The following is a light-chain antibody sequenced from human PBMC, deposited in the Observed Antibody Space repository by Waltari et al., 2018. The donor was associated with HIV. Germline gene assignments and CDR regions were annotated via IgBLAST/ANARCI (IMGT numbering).Light chain of an antibody. V-gene: IGKV3-15*01. CDR2: EAA. CDR3: QQYDDGPRGIT. Sequence: ELLLPQSQPPLPVSQGKRAPLSGRASQSISAKVAWYQQRPGQAPRLLIYEAATRPTGIPARFSGSGSGTEFTLTISSLQSEDFATYFCQQYDDGPRGITFGQGTMLEIK. CDR1: QSISAK. J-gene: IGKJ2*01.